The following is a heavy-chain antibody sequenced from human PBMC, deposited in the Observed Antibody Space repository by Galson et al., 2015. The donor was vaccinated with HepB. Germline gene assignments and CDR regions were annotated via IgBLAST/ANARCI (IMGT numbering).Heavy chain of an antibody. CDR2: INWNGGST. D-gene: IGHD6-25*01. J-gene: IGHJ4*02. Sequence: SLRLSCAASGFTFDDYGMRWVRQAPGKGLEWVAGINWNGGSTGYADSVKGRFTISRDNAKNSLYLQMNSLRAEDTALYYCARGNPRESRPDYWGQGTLVTVSS. V-gene: IGHV3-20*04. CDR1: GFTFDDYG. CDR3: ARGNPRESRPDY.